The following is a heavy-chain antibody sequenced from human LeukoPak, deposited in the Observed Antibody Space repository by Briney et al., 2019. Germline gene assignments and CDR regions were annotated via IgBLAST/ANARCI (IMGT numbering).Heavy chain of an antibody. CDR1: GVSFSGYY. CDR3: ARGRRIQLWFSNWFDP. Sequence: SETLSLTCAVYGVSFSGYYWSWIRQPPGKGLEWIGEINHSGSTNYNPSLKSRVTISVDTSKNQFSLKLSSVTAADTAVYYCARGRRIQLWFSNWFDPWGQGTLVTVSS. J-gene: IGHJ5*02. V-gene: IGHV4-34*01. D-gene: IGHD5-18*01. CDR2: INHSGST.